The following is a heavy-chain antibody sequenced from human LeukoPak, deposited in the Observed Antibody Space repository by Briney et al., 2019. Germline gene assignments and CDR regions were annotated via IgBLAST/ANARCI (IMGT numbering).Heavy chain of an antibody. J-gene: IGHJ4*02. CDR3: ASPRPDTAMVWYYFDY. CDR1: GYTFTSYA. Sequence: ASVKVSCKASGYTFTSYAISWVRQAPGQGLEWMGGIIPIFGTANYAQKFQGRVTITADESTSTAYMELSSLRSEDTAVYYCASPRPDTAMVWYYFDYWGQGTLVTVSS. D-gene: IGHD5-18*01. V-gene: IGHV1-69*13. CDR2: IIPIFGTA.